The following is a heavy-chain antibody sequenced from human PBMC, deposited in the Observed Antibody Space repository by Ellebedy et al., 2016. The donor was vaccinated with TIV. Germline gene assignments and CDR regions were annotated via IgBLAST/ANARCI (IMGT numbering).Heavy chain of an antibody. CDR2: ISAYNGNT. D-gene: IGHD3-3*01. V-gene: IGHV1-18*01. CDR3: AKEGSLGFSLDY. J-gene: IGHJ4*02. CDR1: GFTFTSYG. Sequence: ASVKVSXXASGFTFTSYGINWVRQAPGQGLEWMGWISAYNGNTNYALKLQGRVTLTTDTSTSTAYMELRSLRSDDTAVYYCAKEGSLGFSLDYWGQGTLVTVSS.